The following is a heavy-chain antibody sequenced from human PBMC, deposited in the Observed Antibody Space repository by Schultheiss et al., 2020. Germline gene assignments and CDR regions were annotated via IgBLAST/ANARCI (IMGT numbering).Heavy chain of an antibody. V-gene: IGHV3-64D*06. D-gene: IGHD6-13*01. CDR2: ISSNGGST. J-gene: IGHJ5*02. Sequence: GGSLRLSCAASGFTFSSYAMHWVRQAPGKGLEYVSAISSNGGSTYYADSVKGRFTISRDNSKNTLYLQMSSLRAEDTAVYYCVKGGWAAAGIIATNWFDPWGQGTLVTVSS. CDR3: VKGGWAAAGIIATNWFDP. CDR1: GFTFSSYA.